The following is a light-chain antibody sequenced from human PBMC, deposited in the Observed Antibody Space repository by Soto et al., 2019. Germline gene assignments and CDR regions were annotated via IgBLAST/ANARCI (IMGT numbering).Light chain of an antibody. CDR2: GAS. CDR3: EQDNNCPTMN. CDR1: QSGSSN. J-gene: IGKJ2*01. V-gene: IGKV3-15*01. Sequence: IGMPQSPATLSVSPGERATLSCRASQSGSSNLAWYQQKPGQAPSLLIYGASTRATGIPARFSGSGSGTEFTLAISSLQSEDVAVYDCEQDNNCPTMNLGQGTKLESK.